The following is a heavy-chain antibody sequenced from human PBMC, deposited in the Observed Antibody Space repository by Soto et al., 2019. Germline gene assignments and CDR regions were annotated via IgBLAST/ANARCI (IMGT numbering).Heavy chain of an antibody. CDR1: CGSISSGDYY. V-gene: IGHV4-30-4*01. CDR2: IYYSGST. CDR3: ARDLTSEWSLSGWFAP. J-gene: IGHJ5*02. D-gene: IGHD3-3*01. Sequence: QVQLQESGPGLVKPSQTLSLTCTVSCGSISSGDYYWSWIRQPPGKGLEWIGYIYYSGSTYYNPSLKSRVTIPVDTSTNQISRKPSSVTAADTAVYYCARDLTSEWSLSGWFAPWGQGTLVPVSS.